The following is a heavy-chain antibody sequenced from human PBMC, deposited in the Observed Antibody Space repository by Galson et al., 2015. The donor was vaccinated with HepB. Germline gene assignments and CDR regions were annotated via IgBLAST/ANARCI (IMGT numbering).Heavy chain of an antibody. CDR2: ISGSGGST. CDR1: GFTFSSYA. J-gene: IGHJ5*02. V-gene: IGHV3-23*01. Sequence: SLRLSCAASGFTFSSYAMSWVRQAPGKGLEWVSAISGSGGSTYYADSVKGRFTISRDNSKNTLYLQMNSLRAEDTAVYYCAKDPHSLYGDYQGWFDPWGQGTLVTVSS. CDR3: AKDPHSLYGDYQGWFDP. D-gene: IGHD4-17*01.